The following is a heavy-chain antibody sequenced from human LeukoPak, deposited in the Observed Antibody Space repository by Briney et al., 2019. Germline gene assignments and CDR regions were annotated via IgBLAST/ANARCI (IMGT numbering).Heavy chain of an antibody. CDR2: IYYSGST. Sequence: PSETLSLTCTVSGGSISNYYWSWIRQPPGKGLEWIGYIYYSGSTYYNPSLKSRVTISVDTSKNQFSLKLSSVTAADTAVYYCARAPNYYDSSGYLTTGSWGQGTLVTVSS. V-gene: IGHV4-59*12. J-gene: IGHJ4*02. CDR1: GGSISNYY. CDR3: ARAPNYYDSSGYLTTGS. D-gene: IGHD3-22*01.